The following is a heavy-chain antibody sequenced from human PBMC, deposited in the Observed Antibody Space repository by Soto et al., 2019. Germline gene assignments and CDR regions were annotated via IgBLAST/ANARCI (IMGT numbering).Heavy chain of an antibody. Sequence: EVQLLESGGGLVQPGGSLRLSCAASGFTFSSYAMSWVRQAPGKGLEWVSAISGSGGSTYYADSVKGRFTISRDNSKNALYLQMNSLRAEDTVVYYCARDQRALSDYCDSSGLLPRGWFDPWGQGTLVTVSS. CDR3: ARDQRALSDYCDSSGLLPRGWFDP. D-gene: IGHD3-22*01. CDR1: GFTFSSYA. CDR2: ISGSGGST. J-gene: IGHJ5*02. V-gene: IGHV3-23*01.